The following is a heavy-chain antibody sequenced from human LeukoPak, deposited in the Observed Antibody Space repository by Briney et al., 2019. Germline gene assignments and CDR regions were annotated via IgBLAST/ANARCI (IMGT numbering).Heavy chain of an antibody. CDR3: AKGTPALLRYFDWLRNPYFDY. CDR2: ISGSGGST. Sequence: GGSLRLSCAASGFTFSSYAMSWVRQAPGKGLEWVSAISGSGGSTYYADSVKGRFTISRDNSKNTLYLQMNSLRAEDTAVYYCAKGTPALLRYFDWLRNPYFDYWGQGTLVTVSS. CDR1: GFTFSSYA. V-gene: IGHV3-23*01. D-gene: IGHD3-9*01. J-gene: IGHJ4*02.